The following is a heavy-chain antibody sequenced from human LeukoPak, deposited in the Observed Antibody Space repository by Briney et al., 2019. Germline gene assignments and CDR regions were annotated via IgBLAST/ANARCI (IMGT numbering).Heavy chain of an antibody. CDR3: ARHSYGGLNYYYFYMDV. J-gene: IGHJ6*03. CDR1: GFTFSSYA. D-gene: IGHD4/OR15-4a*01. Sequence: GGSLRLSCAASGFTFSSYAMSWVRQAPGKGLEWVSGINWNGGSPGYADSVKGRFTTSRDNAKNSLYLQMNSLRAEDTALYYCARHSYGGLNYYYFYMDVWGKGTTVTVSS. V-gene: IGHV3-20*04. CDR2: INWNGGSP.